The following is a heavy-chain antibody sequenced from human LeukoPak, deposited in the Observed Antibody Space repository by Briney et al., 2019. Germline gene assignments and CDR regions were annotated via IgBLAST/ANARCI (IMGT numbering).Heavy chain of an antibody. Sequence: GGSLRLSCAASGFTFRSYAMSWGRQAPGKGLEWVSGISGSARSTYYADSVKGRFTISRDNAKKSLYLEMTNLRAEDTAVYYCATDGAGFDTWGQGVLVTVSS. CDR3: ATDGAGFDT. CDR1: GFTFRSYA. J-gene: IGHJ5*02. CDR2: ISGSARST. V-gene: IGHV3-23*01.